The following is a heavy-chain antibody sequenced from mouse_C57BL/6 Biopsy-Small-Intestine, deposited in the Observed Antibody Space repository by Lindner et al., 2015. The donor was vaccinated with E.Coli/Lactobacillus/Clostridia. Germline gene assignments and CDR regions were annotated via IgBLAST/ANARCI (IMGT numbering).Heavy chain of an antibody. Sequence: VQLQESGPELVKPGASVKISCKASDYAFSSSWINWVKQRPGKGLEWIGRIYPGDGDTDYNVNFKGKATLTADKSSSTVYMQLSSLTSEDSAVYFCARKGTSRSTDAMDYWGQGTSVTVSS. J-gene: IGHJ4*01. CDR2: IYPGDGDT. D-gene: IGHD3-2*01. V-gene: IGHV1-82*01. CDR3: ARKGTSRSTDAMDY. CDR1: DYAFSSSW.